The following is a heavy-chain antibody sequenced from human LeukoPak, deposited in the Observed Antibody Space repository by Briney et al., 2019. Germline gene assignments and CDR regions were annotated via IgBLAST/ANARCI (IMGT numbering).Heavy chain of an antibody. CDR2: SSGGGDST. V-gene: IGHV3-23*01. J-gene: IGHJ4*02. CDR1: GFIFDDYG. CDR3: AKVVRVSSGWPYYFDY. Sequence: GGSLRLSYAASGFIFDDYGMSWVRQAPGRGLEWVSGSSGGGDSTYYADSVKGRFTISRDNSKNTLYLQMNSLRAEDTAVYYCAKVVRVSSGWPYYFDYWGQGTLVTVSS. D-gene: IGHD6-19*01.